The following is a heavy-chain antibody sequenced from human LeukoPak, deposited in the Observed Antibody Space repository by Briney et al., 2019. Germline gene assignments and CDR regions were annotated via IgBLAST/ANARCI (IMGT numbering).Heavy chain of an antibody. J-gene: IGHJ5*02. CDR3: ARNQLGDCSSTSCYPNWFDP. CDR1: GGSVSSNSAA. Sequence: SQTLSLTCAISGGSVSSNSAAWNWIRQSPSRGLEWLGRTYYRSKWYNDYAVSVKSRITINPDTSKNQFSLQLNSVTPEDTAVYYCARNQLGDCSSTSCYPNWFDPWGQGTLVTVSS. V-gene: IGHV6-1*01. CDR2: TYYRSKWYN. D-gene: IGHD2-2*01.